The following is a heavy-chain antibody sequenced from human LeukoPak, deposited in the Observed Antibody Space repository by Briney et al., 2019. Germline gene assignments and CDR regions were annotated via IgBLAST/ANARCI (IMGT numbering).Heavy chain of an antibody. D-gene: IGHD3-10*01. J-gene: IGHJ4*02. CDR1: GGTFRNFD. Sequence: ASVKVSCKASGGTFRNFDISWVRQAPGQGLEWMGWINTNTGNPTYAQGFTGRFVFSLDTSVSTAYLQISSLKAEDTAVYYCARRTYYYGSGSYSLDYWGQGTLVTVSS. CDR3: ARRTYYYGSGSYSLDY. V-gene: IGHV7-4-1*02. CDR2: INTNTGNP.